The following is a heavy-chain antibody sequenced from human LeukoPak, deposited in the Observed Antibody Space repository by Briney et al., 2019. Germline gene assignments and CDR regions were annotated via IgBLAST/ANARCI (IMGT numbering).Heavy chain of an antibody. CDR2: IRYDGSKK. CDR3: ARRAGAYSHPYDY. Sequence: PGGSLRLSCAASGFTFSNYGMHWVRQAPGKGLEWVAFIRYDGSKKYYADSVKGRFTISRDNSKNTLYLQMDSLRAEDTAVYYCARRAGAYSHPYDYWGQGTLVTVSS. CDR1: GFTFSNYG. V-gene: IGHV3-30*02. J-gene: IGHJ4*02. D-gene: IGHD4/OR15-4a*01.